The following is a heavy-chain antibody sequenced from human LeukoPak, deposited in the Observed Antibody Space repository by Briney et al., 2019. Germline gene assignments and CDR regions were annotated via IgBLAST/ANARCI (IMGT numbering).Heavy chain of an antibody. J-gene: IGHJ5*02. V-gene: IGHV4-59*01. CDR3: ARGCSGGSCYSPYNWFDP. CDR1: SGDSMSNYY. D-gene: IGHD2-15*01. CDR2: IYYSGST. Sequence: PSETLSLTCTVSSGDSMSNYYWTWIRQTPGKGLEWIGDIYYSGSTNYNPSLKSRVTISVDTSKNQFSLKLSSVTAADTAVYYCARGCSGGSCYSPYNWFDPWGQGTLVTVSS.